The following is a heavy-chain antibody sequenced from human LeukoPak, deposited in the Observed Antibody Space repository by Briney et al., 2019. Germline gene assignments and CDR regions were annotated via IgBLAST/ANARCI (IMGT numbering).Heavy chain of an antibody. CDR2: IYYSGST. Sequence: SETLSLTCTVSGGSISSGGYYWSWIRQHPGKGLEWIGYIYYSGSTYYNPSLKSRVTISVDTSKNQFSLKLSSVTAADTAVYYCARSRVWSDYWGYCDYWGQGTLVTVSS. CDR1: GGSISSGGYY. CDR3: ARSRVWSDYWGYCDY. J-gene: IGHJ4*02. D-gene: IGHD3-3*01. V-gene: IGHV4-31*03.